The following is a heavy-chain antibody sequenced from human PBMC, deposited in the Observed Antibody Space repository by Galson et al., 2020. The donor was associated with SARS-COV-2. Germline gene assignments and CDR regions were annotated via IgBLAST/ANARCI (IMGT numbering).Heavy chain of an antibody. CDR1: GFTVSNNY. V-gene: IGHV3-66*02. J-gene: IGHJ6*02. D-gene: IGHD5-18*01. Sequence: GESLKISCAASGFTVSNNYMTWVRQAPGKGLEWVSLIYSGGGGDTYYADSVKGRFTISRDNSKNTLYLQMDSLRVEDTAVYYCATVQLPYGIDVWGQGATVTVSS. CDR2: IYSGGGGDT. CDR3: ATVQLPYGIDV.